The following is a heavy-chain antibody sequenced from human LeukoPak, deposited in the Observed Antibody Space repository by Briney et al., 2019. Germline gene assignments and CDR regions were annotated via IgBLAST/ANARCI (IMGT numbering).Heavy chain of an antibody. J-gene: IGHJ4*02. CDR2: ISAYNGNT. Sequence: ASVKVSCKASGYTFTSYGISWVRQAPGQGLEWMGWISAYNGNTNYAQKLQGRVTMTTDTSTSTAYMELRSLRSDDTAVYYCAREGGDGYVEYYFDYWGQGTLVTVSS. CDR1: GYTFTSYG. V-gene: IGHV1-18*01. CDR3: AREGGDGYVEYYFDY. D-gene: IGHD5-24*01.